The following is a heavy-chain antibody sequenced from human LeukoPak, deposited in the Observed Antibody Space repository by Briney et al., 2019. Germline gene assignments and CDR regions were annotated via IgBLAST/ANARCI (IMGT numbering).Heavy chain of an antibody. CDR3: ARAHTLAFDSFSP. D-gene: IGHD2-15*01. V-gene: IGHV1-46*01. Sequence: GASVKVSCKASGYTFTSYYMHWVRQAPGQGLEWMGIINPTGGSTTYAQKFQGRVTMTTDTSASTVYMELNSLGSDDTAVYYCARAHTLAFDSFSPWGQGTLVTVSS. CDR2: INPTGGST. CDR1: GYTFTSYY. J-gene: IGHJ5*02.